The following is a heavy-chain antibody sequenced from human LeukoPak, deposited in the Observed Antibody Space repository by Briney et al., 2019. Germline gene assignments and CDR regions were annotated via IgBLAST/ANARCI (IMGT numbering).Heavy chain of an antibody. CDR1: GFTFSSYA. V-gene: IGHV3-23*01. CDR3: AKDQLRYYYDSSGYFDY. CDR2: ISGSGGST. J-gene: IGHJ4*02. D-gene: IGHD3-22*01. Sequence: GGSLRLSCAASGFTFSSYAMNWVRQAPGKGLEWVSAISGSGGSTYYADSVKGRFTISRDNSKNTLYLQMNSLRAEDTAVYYCAKDQLRYYYDSSGYFDYWGQGTLVTVSS.